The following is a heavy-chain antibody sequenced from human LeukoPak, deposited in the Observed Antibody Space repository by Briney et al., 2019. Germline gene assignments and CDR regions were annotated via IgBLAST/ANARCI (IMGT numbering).Heavy chain of an antibody. J-gene: IGHJ6*03. CDR3: ARSIVVVPAAMQGYYYYYMDV. V-gene: IGHV4-34*01. Sequence: SETLSLTCAVYGGSFGDYDWSWIRQPPGKGLEWIGEINHSGSTNYNPSLKSRVTISVDTSKNQFSLKLSSVTAADTAVYYCARSIVVVPAAMQGYYYYYMDVWGKGTTVTVSS. D-gene: IGHD2-2*01. CDR2: INHSGST. CDR1: GGSFGDYD.